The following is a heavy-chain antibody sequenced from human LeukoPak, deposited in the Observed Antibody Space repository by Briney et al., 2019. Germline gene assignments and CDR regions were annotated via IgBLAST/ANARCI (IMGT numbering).Heavy chain of an antibody. CDR1: GYIFSNYD. V-gene: IGHV1-8*01. CDR2: MNPNSGNT. J-gene: IGHJ4*02. CDR3: ARAVRYQLLPDY. Sequence: ASVKVSCKASGYIFSNYDISWVRQATGQGLEWMGWMNPNSGNTGYALQFQGRVTFITDTSITTAYMEMSSVRSDDTAVYYCARAVRYQLLPDYWGQGTLVTVSS. D-gene: IGHD2-2*01.